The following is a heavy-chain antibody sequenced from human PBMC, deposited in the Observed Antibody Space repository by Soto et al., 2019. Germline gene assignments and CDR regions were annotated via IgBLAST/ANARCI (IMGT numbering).Heavy chain of an antibody. Sequence: PSETLSLTCTVSGCSVSTGGYYWSWIRHLPGKGLEWIGYIYSSGSTYYNPSLKGRLTISLDTSKNQFSLMLTSVTAADTAVYYCANSVLMATIPDSWGQGTLVTVSS. CDR1: GCSVSTGGYY. CDR2: IYSSGST. D-gene: IGHD5-12*01. CDR3: ANSVLMATIPDS. V-gene: IGHV4-31*03. J-gene: IGHJ5*01.